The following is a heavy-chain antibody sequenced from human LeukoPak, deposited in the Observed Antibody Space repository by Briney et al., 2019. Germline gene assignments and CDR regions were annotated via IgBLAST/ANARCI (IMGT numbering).Heavy chain of an antibody. CDR2: IYYSGST. J-gene: IGHJ4*02. V-gene: IGHV4-31*03. D-gene: IGHD3-22*01. Sequence: SQTLSLTCTVSGGSISSGGYYWSWIRQHPGKGLEWIGYIYYSGSTYYNPSLKSRVTISVDTSKNQFSLKLSSVTAADTAVYYCARESAEYYYDSSGLGPLDYWGQGTLVTVSS. CDR1: GGSISSGGYY. CDR3: ARESAEYYYDSSGLGPLDY.